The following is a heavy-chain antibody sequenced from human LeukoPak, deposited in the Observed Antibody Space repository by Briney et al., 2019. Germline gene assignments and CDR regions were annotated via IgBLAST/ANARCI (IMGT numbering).Heavy chain of an antibody. J-gene: IGHJ4*02. D-gene: IGHD2-2*01. CDR2: IYYSGST. CDR1: ADSISSRY. V-gene: IGHV4-39*07. CDR3: ARDLEVVPAALGY. Sequence: PSETLSLTCTVSADSISSRYCSWIRQPPGKGLEWIGSIYYSGSTYYNPSLKSRVTISVDTSKNQFSLKLSSVTAADTAVYYCARDLEVVPAALGYWGQGTLVTVPS.